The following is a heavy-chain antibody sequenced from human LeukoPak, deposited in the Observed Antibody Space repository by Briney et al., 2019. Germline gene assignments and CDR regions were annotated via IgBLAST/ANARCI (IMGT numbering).Heavy chain of an antibody. D-gene: IGHD6-6*01. Sequence: GSLRLSCAASGFAFSSDAMSWVRQARGKGLEWVAAMSGSGGSTYYADSVKGRFTISRDNSKNTLYLQVNSLRAEDTAVYYCAKDLSIAARRFAPWGQGTLVTVSS. CDR3: AKDLSIAARRFAP. J-gene: IGHJ5*02. V-gene: IGHV3-23*01. CDR1: GFAFSSDA. CDR2: MSGSGGST.